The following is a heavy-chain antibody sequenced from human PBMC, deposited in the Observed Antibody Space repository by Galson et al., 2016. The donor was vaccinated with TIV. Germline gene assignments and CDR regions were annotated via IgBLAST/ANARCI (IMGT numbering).Heavy chain of an antibody. J-gene: IGHJ6*02. D-gene: IGHD3-3*01. CDR3: ETSRDIESLLEIYGMDV. Sequence: QSGAEVTKPGESLRISCKGSGHRFTSKWISWVRQMPGKGLEWMGKIDLSDSYTNYSPSFQGHGTLSVDKSISTAYLQWSSLRASDTAMYYCETSRDIESLLEIYGMDVGGQGTTVTVSS. CDR2: IDLSDSYT. V-gene: IGHV5-10-1*01. CDR1: GHRFTSKW.